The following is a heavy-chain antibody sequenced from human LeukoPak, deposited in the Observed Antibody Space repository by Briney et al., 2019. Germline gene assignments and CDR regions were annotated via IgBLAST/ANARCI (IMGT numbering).Heavy chain of an antibody. V-gene: IGHV4-39*01. CDR3: ARPGATLDAFDI. J-gene: IGHJ3*02. CDR1: GGSISSSSYY. D-gene: IGHD1-26*01. CDR2: IYYSGST. Sequence: SETLSLTCTVSGGSISSSSYYWGWIRQPPGKGLEWIGSIYYSGSTYYNPSLKSRVTISVDTSKNQFSLKLSSVTAADTAVYYCARPGATLDAFDIWGQGTTVTVSS.